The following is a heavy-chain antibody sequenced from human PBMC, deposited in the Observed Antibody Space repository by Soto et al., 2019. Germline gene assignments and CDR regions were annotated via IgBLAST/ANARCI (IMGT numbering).Heavy chain of an antibody. CDR3: ARVKMDYGDFVDYYYGMDV. J-gene: IGHJ6*02. CDR2: MNPNSGNT. CDR1: GYTFTSYD. Sequence: ASVKVSCKASGYTFTSYDINWVRQATGQGLEWMGWMNPNSGNTGYAQKFQGRVTMTRNTSISTAYMELSSLRSEDTAVYYCARVKMDYGDFVDYYYGMDVWGQGTTVTVS. V-gene: IGHV1-8*01. D-gene: IGHD4-17*01.